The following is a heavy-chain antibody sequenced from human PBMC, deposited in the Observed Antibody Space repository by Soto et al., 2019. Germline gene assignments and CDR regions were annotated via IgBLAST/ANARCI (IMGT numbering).Heavy chain of an antibody. Sequence: GGSLRLSCAASGFTFSSYAMSWVRQAPGKGLEWVSAISGSGGSTYYADSVKGRFTISRDNSKNTLYLQMNSLRAEDTAVYYCAKNGITIFGVVHPDYYYDGMDVWGQGTTVTVSS. CDR3: AKNGITIFGVVHPDYYYDGMDV. V-gene: IGHV3-23*01. CDR1: GFTFSSYA. D-gene: IGHD3-3*01. CDR2: ISGSGGST. J-gene: IGHJ6*02.